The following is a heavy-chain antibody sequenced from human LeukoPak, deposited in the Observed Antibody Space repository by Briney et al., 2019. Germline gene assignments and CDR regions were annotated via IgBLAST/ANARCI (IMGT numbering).Heavy chain of an antibody. CDR1: GFTFRSYR. CDR3: ARGRSSGTTRAYYFDY. CDR2: ISSSSSYI. D-gene: IGHD1/OR15-1a*01. J-gene: IGHJ4*02. V-gene: IGHV3-21*01. Sequence: GGSLRLSCAASGFTFRSYRMHWVRQAPGKGLEWVSSISSSSSYIYYADSVKGRFTISRDNAKNSLYLQMNSLRAEDTAVYYCARGRSSGTTRAYYFDYWGQGTLVTVSS.